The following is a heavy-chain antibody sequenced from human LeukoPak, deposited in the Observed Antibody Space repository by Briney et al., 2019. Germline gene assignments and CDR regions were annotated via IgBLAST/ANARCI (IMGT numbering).Heavy chain of an antibody. D-gene: IGHD3-10*01. Sequence: PSETLSLTCAVYGVSFSGYYWSWIRQPPGKGLEWIGEINHSGSTNYNPSLKSRVTISVDTSKNQFSLKLSSVTAADTAVYYCARVMARRLQHGSDYWGQGTLVTVSS. J-gene: IGHJ4*02. CDR3: ARVMARRLQHGSDY. CDR2: INHSGST. V-gene: IGHV4-34*01. CDR1: GVSFSGYY.